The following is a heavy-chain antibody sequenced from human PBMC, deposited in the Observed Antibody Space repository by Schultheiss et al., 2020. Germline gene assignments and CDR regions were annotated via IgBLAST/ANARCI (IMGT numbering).Heavy chain of an antibody. J-gene: IGHJ4*02. V-gene: IGHV1-2*06. CDR2: INPDSGGT. CDR3: ARAGRRWLQFPDY. CDR1: GYTFTDYH. Sequence: ASVKVSCKASGYTFTDYHMHWVRQAPGQGLEWMGRINPDSGGTNYAQKFQGRVSMTRDTSISTAYMELSRLRSDDTAVYYCARAGRRWLQFPDYWGQGTLVTVSS. D-gene: IGHD5-24*01.